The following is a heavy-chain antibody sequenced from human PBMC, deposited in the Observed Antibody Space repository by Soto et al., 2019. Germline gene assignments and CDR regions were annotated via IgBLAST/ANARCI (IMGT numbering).Heavy chain of an antibody. V-gene: IGHV3-23*01. Sequence: GGSLRLSCAASGFTFSSYAMTWVRQAPGKGLEWVSSITGSGDTTYYADSVQGRFTISRDNSKNTLSLQMSSLRAEDTAVYFCAKQYNCNPDDPWGQGTMVTVSS. D-gene: IGHD1-20*01. CDR1: GFTFSSYA. CDR2: ITGSGDTT. CDR3: AKQYNCNPDDP. J-gene: IGHJ5*02.